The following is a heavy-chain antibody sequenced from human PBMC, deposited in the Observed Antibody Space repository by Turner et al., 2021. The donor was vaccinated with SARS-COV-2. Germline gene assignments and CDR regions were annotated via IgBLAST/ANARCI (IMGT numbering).Heavy chain of an antibody. V-gene: IGHV1-24*01. D-gene: IGHD3-9*01. CDR3: ATDDILTGYYTSFDY. CDR1: GYTLTELS. Sequence: QVQLVQSGAEVKKPGASVTVSCKVSGYTLTELSMHWVRQAPGKGLEWMGGFDPEDGETSSAQKFQGRVTMTGDTSTDTAYMELSSLRSEDTAVYYCATDDILTGYYTSFDYWGQGTLVTVSS. J-gene: IGHJ4*02. CDR2: FDPEDGET.